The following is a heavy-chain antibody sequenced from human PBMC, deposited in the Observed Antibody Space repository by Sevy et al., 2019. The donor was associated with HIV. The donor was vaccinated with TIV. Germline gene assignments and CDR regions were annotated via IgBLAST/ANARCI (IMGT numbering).Heavy chain of an antibody. Sequence: GGSLRLSCAASGFTFGTFGMHWVRQAPGKGLEWVAVISYDGSSKYYGDSVKGRFIISRDNSKNTLYLQMSSLRPEDTAMYYCAKDFTGYNGMDVWGQGTLVTVSS. CDR3: AKDFTGYNGMDV. J-gene: IGHJ6*02. CDR2: ISYDGSSK. CDR1: GFTFGTFG. D-gene: IGHD3-9*01. V-gene: IGHV3-30*18.